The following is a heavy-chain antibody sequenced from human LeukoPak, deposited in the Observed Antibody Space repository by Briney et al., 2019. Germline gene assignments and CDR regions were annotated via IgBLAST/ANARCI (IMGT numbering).Heavy chain of an antibody. CDR3: ARDYSNYIMDY. J-gene: IGHJ4*02. CDR1: GGSISTYY. CDR2: IYYSGST. V-gene: IGHV4-59*01. D-gene: IGHD4-11*01. Sequence: SETLSLTCTVSGGSISTYYWSWIRQPPGKGLEWIGYIYYSGSTNYNPSLKSRVTMSVDTSKNQFSLKLTSVTAADTAVYYCARDYSNYIMDYWGQGNLVTVSS.